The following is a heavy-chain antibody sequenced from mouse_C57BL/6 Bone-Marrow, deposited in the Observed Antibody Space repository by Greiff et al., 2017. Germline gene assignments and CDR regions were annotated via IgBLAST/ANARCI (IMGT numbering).Heavy chain of an antibody. Sequence: EVQRVESGGGLVKPGGSLKLSCAASGFTFSDYGMHWVRQAPGKGLEWVAYISSGSSTIYYADTVKGRFTIARDNAKNTLFLQMTSLRSEDTAMYYCARPPPCYVYDVGYFDVWGTGTTVTVSS. CDR2: ISSGSSTI. V-gene: IGHV5-17*01. J-gene: IGHJ1*03. D-gene: IGHD2-2*01. CDR1: GFTFSDYG. CDR3: ARPPPCYVYDVGYFDV.